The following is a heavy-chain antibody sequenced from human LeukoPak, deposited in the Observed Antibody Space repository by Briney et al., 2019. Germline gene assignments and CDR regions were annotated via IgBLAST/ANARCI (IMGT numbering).Heavy chain of an antibody. CDR3: ARVKPDILVPDY. Sequence: ASVKVSCKASGYTFTSYGISWVRQAPGQGLEWMGWISAYNGNTDYAQKLQGRVTMTTDTSTSTAYMELRRLRSDDTAVYYCARVKPDILVPDYWGQGTLVTVSS. D-gene: IGHD2-2*01. CDR1: GYTFTSYG. J-gene: IGHJ4*02. V-gene: IGHV1-18*01. CDR2: ISAYNGNT.